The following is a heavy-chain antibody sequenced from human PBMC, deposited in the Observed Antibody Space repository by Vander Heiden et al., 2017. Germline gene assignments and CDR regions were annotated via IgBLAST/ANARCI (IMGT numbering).Heavy chain of an antibody. V-gene: IGHV3-7*01. Sequence: EVQLVESGGGLVQPGGSLRLSCAASGFTFSNYWMTWVRQVPGKGLEWVANIKLDGSEQYYVDSVKGRFTISRDNAKNSLYLQMNSLGVEDTAVYYCARDRVGGNPRSGMDVWGQGTTVTVSS. CDR1: GFTFSNYW. D-gene: IGHD1-26*01. CDR3: ARDRVGGNPRSGMDV. J-gene: IGHJ6*02. CDR2: IKLDGSEQ.